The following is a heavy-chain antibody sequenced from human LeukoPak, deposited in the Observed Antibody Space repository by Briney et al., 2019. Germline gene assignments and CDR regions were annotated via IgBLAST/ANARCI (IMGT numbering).Heavy chain of an antibody. D-gene: IGHD5-18*01. Sequence: ASVKVSCKASGYTSTSYYIHWVRQAPGQGLEWMRIINPSGGSTSYAQKFQGRVTMTRDMSTSTVYMELSSLRSEDTAVYYCARASRGYSYGYDYWGQGTLVTVSS. CDR3: ARASRGYSYGYDY. V-gene: IGHV1-46*01. J-gene: IGHJ4*02. CDR2: INPSGGST. CDR1: GYTSTSYY.